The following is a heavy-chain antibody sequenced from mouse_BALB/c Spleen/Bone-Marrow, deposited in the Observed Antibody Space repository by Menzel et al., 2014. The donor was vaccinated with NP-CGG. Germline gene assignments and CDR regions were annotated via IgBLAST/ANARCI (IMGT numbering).Heavy chain of an antibody. V-gene: IGHV1-9*01. CDR3: ARKGSYGMDH. Sequence: VQLQQSGAELMKPGASMTISCKATGYPFNTYWLEWIQQRPGHGLEWIGKMLPGSVSANFNGRFNGKDSFAADTSSNTASMQLSSLTAEDSAVNYCARKGSYGMDHWGQGTSVRVSS. CDR2: MLPGSVSA. J-gene: IGHJ4*01. CDR1: GYPFNTYW.